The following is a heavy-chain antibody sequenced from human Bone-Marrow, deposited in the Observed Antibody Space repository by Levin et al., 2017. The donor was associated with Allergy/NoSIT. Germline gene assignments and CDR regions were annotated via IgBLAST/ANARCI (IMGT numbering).Heavy chain of an antibody. Sequence: ASVKVSCKTSGYPFTSYNVYWVRQATGQGLEWMGYIDPNSGNTGYSPKFQGRITMTTNSSESTVYMEVNNLRSEDTALYYCARGHCYSGSCFSPDWFDPWGPGTPVTVSS. CDR3: ARGHCYSGSCFSPDWFDP. V-gene: IGHV1-8*01. J-gene: IGHJ5*02. CDR1: GYPFTSYN. CDR2: IDPNSGNT. D-gene: IGHD1-26*01.